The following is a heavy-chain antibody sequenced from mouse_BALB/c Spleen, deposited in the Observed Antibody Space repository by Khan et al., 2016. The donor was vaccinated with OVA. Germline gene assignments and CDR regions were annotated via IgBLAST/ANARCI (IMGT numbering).Heavy chain of an antibody. V-gene: IGHV1S137*01. D-gene: IGHD2-3*01. CDR1: GYTFTDYA. CDR2: ISTYSGST. J-gene: IGHJ2*01. CDR3: ARPAYDGYYDY. Sequence: QVRLQQSGPELVRPGVSVKISCKGSGYTFTDYAMYWVKQSHAKSLEWIGLISTYSGSTNYNQKFKGKVTMTVDKSSSAAYMELARLTSEDSAIXYGARPAYDGYYDYWGQGTALTVSS.